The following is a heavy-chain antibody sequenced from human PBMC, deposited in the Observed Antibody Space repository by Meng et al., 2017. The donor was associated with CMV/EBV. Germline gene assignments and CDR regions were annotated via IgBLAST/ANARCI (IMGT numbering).Heavy chain of an antibody. V-gene: IGHV3-15*01. D-gene: IGHD1-26*01. CDR2: IKTKIDGETA. CDR3: ATDWSRQLLGS. CDR1: GFTFSNVW. Sequence: GESLKISCAASGFTFSNVWMSWVRQAPGKGLEWVGRIKTKIDGETADFAAPVKGRFSISRDDSKNTLYLQMNSLKAEDTAAYYCATDWSRQLLGSWGQGTLVTVS. J-gene: IGHJ4*02.